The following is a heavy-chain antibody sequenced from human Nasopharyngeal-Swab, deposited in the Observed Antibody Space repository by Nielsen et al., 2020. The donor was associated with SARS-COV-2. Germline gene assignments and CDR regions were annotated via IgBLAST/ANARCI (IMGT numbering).Heavy chain of an antibody. CDR2: ISGSGGST. CDR1: GFTFSSYA. D-gene: IGHD6-13*01. V-gene: IGHV3-23*01. CDR3: AKAVGSYSSSWPPQYYYYYMDV. Sequence: GGSLRLSCAASGFTFSSYAMSWARQAPGKGLEWVSAISGSGGSTYYADSVKGRFTISRDNSKNTLYLQMNSLRAEDTAVYYCAKAVGSYSSSWPPQYYYYYMDVWGKGTTVTVSS. J-gene: IGHJ6*03.